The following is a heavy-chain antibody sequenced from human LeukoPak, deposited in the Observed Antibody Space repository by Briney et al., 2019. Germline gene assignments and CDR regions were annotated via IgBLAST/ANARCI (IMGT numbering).Heavy chain of an antibody. J-gene: IGHJ5*02. CDR1: GGSISSGDYY. D-gene: IGHD5-18*01. CDR3: ARGGYSYGYDWFDP. Sequence: PSQTLSLTCTVSGGSISSGDYYWSWIRQPPGKGLEWIGYIYYRGSTYYNPSLKSRVTISVDTSKNQFSLKLSSVTAADTAVYYCARGGYSYGYDWFDPWGQGTLVTVSS. V-gene: IGHV4-30-4*01. CDR2: IYYRGST.